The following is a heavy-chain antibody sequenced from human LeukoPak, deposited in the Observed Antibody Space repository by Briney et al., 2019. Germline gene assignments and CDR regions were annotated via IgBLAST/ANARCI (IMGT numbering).Heavy chain of an antibody. V-gene: IGHV3-48*03. Sequence: PGGSLRLSCAASGFTFSSYEMNWVRQAPGKGLEWVSYISSSGSTIYYADSVKGRFTISRDNSKNTLYLQMNSLRAEDTAVYYCAPAPATAIPYWGQGTLVTVSS. CDR1: GFTFSSYE. J-gene: IGHJ4*02. CDR3: APAPATAIPY. CDR2: ISSSGSTI. D-gene: IGHD2-21*02.